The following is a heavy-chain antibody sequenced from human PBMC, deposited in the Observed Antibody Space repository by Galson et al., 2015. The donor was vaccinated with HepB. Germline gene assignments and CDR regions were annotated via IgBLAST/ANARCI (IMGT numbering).Heavy chain of an antibody. CDR2: ISSNGGST. CDR1: GFTFSSYA. D-gene: IGHD3-9*01. J-gene: IGHJ4*02. CDR3: VKDLKRELRYFNHFDY. V-gene: IGHV3-64D*06. Sequence: SLRLSCAASGFTFSSYAMHWVRQAPGKGLEYVSAISSNGGSTYYADSVKGRFTISRDNSKNTLYLQMSSLRAEDTAVYYCVKDLKRELRYFNHFDYWGQGTLVTVSS.